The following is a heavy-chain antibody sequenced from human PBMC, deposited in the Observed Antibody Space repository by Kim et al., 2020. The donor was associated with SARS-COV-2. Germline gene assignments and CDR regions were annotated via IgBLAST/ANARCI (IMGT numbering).Heavy chain of an antibody. Sequence: SETLSLTCTVSGGSISSGSYYWGWIRQPPGKGLEWIGTIYYSGSTYYNPSLQSRVTISVDTSKNQFSLKLSSVTAADTSVYYCGRSPNYYYYGMDVWGQGTTVTVSS. CDR2: IYYSGST. V-gene: IGHV4-39*01. CDR3: GRSPNYYYYGMDV. CDR1: GGSISSGSYY. J-gene: IGHJ6*02.